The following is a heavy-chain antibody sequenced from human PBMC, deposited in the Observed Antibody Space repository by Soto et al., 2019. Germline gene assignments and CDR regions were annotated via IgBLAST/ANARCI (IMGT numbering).Heavy chain of an antibody. Sequence: QVQLVQSGAEVKKPGASVKVSCKASGYTFTSYYMHWVRQAPGQGLEWMGIINPSGGSTSYAQKFQGKVTMTRETSTNTGYSELTSLRSEYTSVYYCARDLPYHDSSGYLNWYFDLWGRATLVTVSS. CDR2: INPSGGST. D-gene: IGHD3-22*01. CDR3: ARDLPYHDSSGYLNWYFDL. V-gene: IGHV1-46*01. CDR1: GYTFTSYY. J-gene: IGHJ2*01.